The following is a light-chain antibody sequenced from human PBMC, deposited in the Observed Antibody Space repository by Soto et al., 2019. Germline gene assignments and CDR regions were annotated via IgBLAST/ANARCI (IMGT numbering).Light chain of an antibody. CDR2: GAS. J-gene: IGKJ5*01. CDR1: QSLGSN. V-gene: IGKV3-20*01. CDR3: QQYGSLIT. Sequence: EVVLTQSPATLSVSPGERATLSCRASQSLGSNLAWYQQKPGQAPRLLIYGASTRATGIPDRFSGSGSGTDFTLTISRLEPEDFAVYYCQQYGSLITFGQGTRLEIK.